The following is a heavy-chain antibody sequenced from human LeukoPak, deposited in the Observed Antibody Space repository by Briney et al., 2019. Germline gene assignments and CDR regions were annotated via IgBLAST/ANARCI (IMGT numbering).Heavy chain of an antibody. J-gene: IGHJ4*02. Sequence: SETLSLTCTVSGASVSSYYWSWIRQPPGRGLEWIGYIYYGGRTDYNPSLESRITISLDTSRNQVSLKLTSVTAADTAVYYCAGHHPRNTVDFWGQGTLVTVSS. CDR1: GASVSSYY. CDR2: IYYGGRT. V-gene: IGHV4-59*08. CDR3: AGHHPRNTVDF. D-gene: IGHD2/OR15-2a*01.